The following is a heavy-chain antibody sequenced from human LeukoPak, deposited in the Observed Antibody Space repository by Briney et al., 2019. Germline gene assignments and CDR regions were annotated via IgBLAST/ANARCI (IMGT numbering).Heavy chain of an antibody. CDR2: IYYSGST. CDR1: GGSISSYY. J-gene: IGHJ4*02. V-gene: IGHV4-59*01. Sequence: SETLSLTCTVSGGSISSYYWSWIRQPPGKGLEWVGYIYYSGSTKYNPSLKSRVTISVDTSKNQSSLKLSSVTAADTAVYYCARSTPVYCSGGSCFGYWGQGTLVTVSS. D-gene: IGHD2-15*01. CDR3: ARSTPVYCSGGSCFGY.